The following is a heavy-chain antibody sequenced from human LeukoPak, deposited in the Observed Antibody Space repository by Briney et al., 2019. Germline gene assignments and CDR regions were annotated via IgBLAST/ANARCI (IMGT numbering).Heavy chain of an antibody. J-gene: IGHJ4*02. CDR1: GLTFTTYA. CDR2: IKSKNDGGAI. CDR3: TTDPRY. V-gene: IGHV3-15*01. Sequence: GGSLRLSCAASGLTFTTYAMSWVRQAPGKGLEWIARIKSKNDGGAIDYTAPVKGRFTISRDDSKSTLYLQMNSLKTEDTGVYYCTTDPRYWGQGTLVTVSS.